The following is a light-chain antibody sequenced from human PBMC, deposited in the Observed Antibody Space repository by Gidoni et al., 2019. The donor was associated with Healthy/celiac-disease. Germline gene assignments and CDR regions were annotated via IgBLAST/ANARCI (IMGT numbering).Light chain of an antibody. CDR3: QQYDNLA. CDR1: QDISNY. CDR2: DAS. Sequence: DIQMTQSPSSLSASVGDRVTITCQASQDISNYLNWYQQKPGKAPKLLIYDASNLETGVPSRFSGSGSGTDFIFTISSLQPEDIATYYCQQYDNLAFGGGTKVEIK. V-gene: IGKV1-33*01. J-gene: IGKJ4*01.